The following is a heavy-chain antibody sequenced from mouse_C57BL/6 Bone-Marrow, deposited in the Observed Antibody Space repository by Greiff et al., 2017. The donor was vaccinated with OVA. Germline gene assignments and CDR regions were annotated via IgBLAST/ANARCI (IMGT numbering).Heavy chain of an antibody. CDR2: ISDGGSYT. CDR3: AREFRFAY. CDR1: GFTFSSYA. J-gene: IGHJ3*01. V-gene: IGHV5-4*01. Sequence: EVQRVESGGGLVKPGGSLKLSCAASGFTFSSYAMSWVRQTPEKRLEWVATISDGGSYTYYPDNVKGRFTISRDNAKNNLYLQMSHLKSEDTAMYYCAREFRFAYWGQGTLVTVSA.